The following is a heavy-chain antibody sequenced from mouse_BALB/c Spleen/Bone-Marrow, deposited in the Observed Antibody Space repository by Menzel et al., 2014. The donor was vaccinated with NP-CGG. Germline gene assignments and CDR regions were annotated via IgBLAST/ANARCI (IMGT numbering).Heavy chain of an antibody. D-gene: IGHD2-1*01. V-gene: IGHV2-5-1*01. J-gene: IGHJ2*01. CDR1: GFSLTSYG. CDR2: IWRGGST. Sequence: VKLVESGPSLVQPSQSLSITCTVSGFSLTSYGVHWVRQSPGKGLEWLGVIWRGGSTDYNAAFMSRLSITKDNSKSQVFFKMNSLQADDTALYYCAKRGNYGYFDYWGQGTTLTVSS. CDR3: AKRGNYGYFDY.